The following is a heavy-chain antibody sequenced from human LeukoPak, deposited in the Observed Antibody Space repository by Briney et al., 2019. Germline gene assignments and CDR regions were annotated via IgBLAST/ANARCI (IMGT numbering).Heavy chain of an antibody. V-gene: IGHV3-53*04. Sequence: PGGSLRLSCAASGFTVSNSFMGWVRQAPGTGLEWVSGIYAGGTTYYADSVQGRFTISRHNSENTLYLQMNSLRPEDTAVYYCARESSVSGWYIYWGQGTLVTASS. CDR3: ARESSVSGWYIY. CDR1: GFTVSNSF. D-gene: IGHD6-19*01. J-gene: IGHJ4*02. CDR2: IYAGGTT.